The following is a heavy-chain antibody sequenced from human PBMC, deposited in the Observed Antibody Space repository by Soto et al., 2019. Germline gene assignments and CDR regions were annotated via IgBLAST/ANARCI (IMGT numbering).Heavy chain of an antibody. D-gene: IGHD3-10*02. Sequence: EVQLVESGGGLVKPGGSLRLSCAASGFTFSGDAMNWVRQSPGKGLEWVSSISTTSTYIYYADSVKGRFTISRDNANNSLHLQMNDLRAEDTAVYYCARDYVMDVWGQGNTVTVSS. CDR3: ARDYVMDV. V-gene: IGHV3-21*01. CDR1: GFTFSGDA. CDR2: ISTTSTYI. J-gene: IGHJ6*02.